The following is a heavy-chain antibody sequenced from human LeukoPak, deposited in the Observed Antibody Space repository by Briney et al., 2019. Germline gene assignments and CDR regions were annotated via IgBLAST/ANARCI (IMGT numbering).Heavy chain of an antibody. CDR1: NGSINSRSYY. CDR3: ARAHYDFWSGYRYYYMDV. D-gene: IGHD3-3*01. J-gene: IGHJ6*03. CDR2: TYYSGST. Sequence: SETLSLTCTVSNGSINSRSYYWGWIRQSPGKGLEWIGATYYSGSTYYTPSLKSRVTISVDTSKNQFSLKLTSVTAADTAVYYCARAHYDFWSGYRYYYMDVWGKGTTVTVSS. V-gene: IGHV4-39*01.